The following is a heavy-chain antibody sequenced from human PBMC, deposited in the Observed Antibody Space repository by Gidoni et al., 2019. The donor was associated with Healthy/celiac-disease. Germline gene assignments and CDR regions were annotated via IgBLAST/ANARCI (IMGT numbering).Heavy chain of an antibody. CDR2: IYCDDDK. CDR1: GFSLSTSGVG. CDR3: AHSLRDPYWLPHSNWFDP. J-gene: IGHJ5*02. D-gene: IGHD3-9*01. Sequence: QITLKESGPTLVQPTQTLTLTCTCSGFSLSTSGVGVGWIRQPPGTALEWLAFIYCDDDKRYSPSLKSRLTITKDTSKTQVVLTLTNMDPVDTATSYCAHSLRDPYWLPHSNWFDPWGQGTLVTVSS. V-gene: IGHV2-5*02.